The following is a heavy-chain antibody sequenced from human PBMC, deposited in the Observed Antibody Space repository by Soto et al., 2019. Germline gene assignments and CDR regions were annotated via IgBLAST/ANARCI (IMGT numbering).Heavy chain of an antibody. V-gene: IGHV3-23*01. Sequence: PGGSLRLSCAASGFTFSSYAMSWVRQAPGKGLEWLSAISGSGGSTYYADSVKGRFTISRDNSKNTLYLQMNSLRAEDTAVYYCAKEGALYNYYDSSGYYLAEYFQHWGQGTLVTVSS. D-gene: IGHD3-22*01. CDR2: ISGSGGST. CDR1: GFTFSSYA. J-gene: IGHJ1*01. CDR3: AKEGALYNYYDSSGYYLAEYFQH.